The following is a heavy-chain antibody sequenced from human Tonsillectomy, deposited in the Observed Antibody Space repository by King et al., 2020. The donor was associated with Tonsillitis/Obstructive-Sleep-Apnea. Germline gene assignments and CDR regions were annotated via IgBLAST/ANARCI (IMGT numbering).Heavy chain of an antibody. CDR3: ASSLAYCGGDCLGYFDY. V-gene: IGHV4-39*01. D-gene: IGHD2-21*01. J-gene: IGHJ4*02. CDR2: IYYSGCT. CDR1: GGSISSSSYY. Sequence: QLQESGPGLVKPSETLSLTCTVSGGSISSSSYYWGWIRQPPGKGLEWIGGIYYSGCTYYNPSLKSRVTISVDTSKNQFSLKLSPVTAADTAVYYCASSLAYCGGDCLGYFDYWGQGTLVTVSS.